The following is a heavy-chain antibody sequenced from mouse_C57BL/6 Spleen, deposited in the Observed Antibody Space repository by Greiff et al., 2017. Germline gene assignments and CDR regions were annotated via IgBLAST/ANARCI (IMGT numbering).Heavy chain of an antibody. V-gene: IGHV1-64*01. J-gene: IGHJ2*01. CDR1: GYTFTSYW. CDR2: IHPNSGST. CDR3: ASPIYDGYYDYFDY. D-gene: IGHD2-3*01. Sequence: QVHVKQPGAELVKPGASVKLSCKASGYTFTSYWMHWVKQRPGQGLEWIGMIHPNSGSTNYNEKFKSKATLTVDKSSSTAYMQLSSLTSEDSAVYYCASPIYDGYYDYFDYWGQGTTLTVSS.